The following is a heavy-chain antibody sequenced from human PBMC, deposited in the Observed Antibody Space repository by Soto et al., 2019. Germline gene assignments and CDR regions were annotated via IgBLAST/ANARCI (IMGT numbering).Heavy chain of an antibody. V-gene: IGHV1-69*01. CDR1: GGTFSSYA. J-gene: IGHJ4*02. Sequence: QVQLVQSGAEVKKPGSSVKVSCKASGGTFSSYAISWVRQAPGQGLEWMGGIIPIFGTANYAQKFQGRVTITADESTSTAYRELSSLRSEDTAVYYCARRRANYYGSGSYYNYFDYWGQGTLVTVSS. CDR3: ARRRANYYGSGSYYNYFDY. CDR2: IIPIFGTA. D-gene: IGHD3-10*01.